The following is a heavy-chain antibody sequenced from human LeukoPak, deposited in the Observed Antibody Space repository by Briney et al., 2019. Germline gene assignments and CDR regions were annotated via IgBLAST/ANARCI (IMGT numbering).Heavy chain of an antibody. Sequence: PGGSLRLSCAASGFTFSSYSMNWVRQAPGKGLEWVSYISSTSSTIYYADSVEGRFTISRDNAKNSLFLQMNSLRDDDTAVYFCARDYIWAYDYWGQGTLVTVSS. J-gene: IGHJ4*02. CDR1: GFTFSSYS. CDR2: ISSTSSTI. CDR3: ARDYIWAYDY. D-gene: IGHD3-10*01. V-gene: IGHV3-48*02.